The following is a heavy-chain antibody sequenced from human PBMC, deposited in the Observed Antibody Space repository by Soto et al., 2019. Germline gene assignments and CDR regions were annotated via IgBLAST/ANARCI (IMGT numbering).Heavy chain of an antibody. D-gene: IGHD6-13*01. CDR1: GSTFTSYV. CDR3: ARTHSSNFDY. J-gene: IGHJ4*02. Sequence: GGSLGLSCAAAGSTFTSYVMDWVRQAPGKGLEWVSLISYDGSKKYYADSVKGRFTISRDNSKNTLYLQMDSLRADDTAVYYCARTHSSNFDYWGQGALVTVSS. V-gene: IGHV3-30-3*01. CDR2: ISYDGSKK.